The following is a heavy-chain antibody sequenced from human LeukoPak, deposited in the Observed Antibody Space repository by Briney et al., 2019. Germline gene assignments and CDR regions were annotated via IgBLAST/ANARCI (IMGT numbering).Heavy chain of an antibody. CDR1: GYTLTRSA. V-gene: IGHV1-3*01. Sequence: ASAIDSPMDSGYTLTRSAMYCGRARPGQRRGCRWWIYAGNGNTKYSQTLQGRDTITRDTSASTAYMELSRLRSEDTAVYYYARVTGGSGWYWECFDHWGQGTLVTVSS. CDR2: IYAGNGNT. J-gene: IGHJ5*02. CDR3: ARVTGGSGWYWECFDH. D-gene: IGHD6-19*01.